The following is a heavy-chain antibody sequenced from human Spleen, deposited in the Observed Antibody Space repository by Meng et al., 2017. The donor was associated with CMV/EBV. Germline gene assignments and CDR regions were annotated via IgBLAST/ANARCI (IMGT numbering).Heavy chain of an antibody. CDR2: IYHSGST. CDR1: GASISSGNW. Sequence: AGPGPVKPSVPLSLTCVVSGASISSGNWWNWVRQPPGKGLEWIGDIYHSGSTNYNPSPKSRVTISVDKSKNQFSLKLSSVTAADTAMYYCARGGGCSSSSCDLDYWGQGVLVTVSS. V-gene: IGHV4-4*02. J-gene: IGHJ4*02. D-gene: IGHD2-2*01. CDR3: ARGGGCSSSSCDLDY.